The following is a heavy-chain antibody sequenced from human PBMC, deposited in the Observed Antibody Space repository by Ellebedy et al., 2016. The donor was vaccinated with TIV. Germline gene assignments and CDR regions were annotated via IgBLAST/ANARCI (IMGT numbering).Heavy chain of an antibody. V-gene: IGHV3-48*04. CDR1: GFRFSSYA. Sequence: GESLKISCEGSGFRFSSYAMTWVRQAPGKGLEWVAYISSASYTLYYADSVKGRFTVSRDNGKNSLYLQMYSLRVEDTALYYCARGAPNYSHYAAFWGKGTSVTVSS. J-gene: IGHJ6*04. CDR3: ARGAPNYSHYAAF. CDR2: ISSASYTL. D-gene: IGHD5-24*01.